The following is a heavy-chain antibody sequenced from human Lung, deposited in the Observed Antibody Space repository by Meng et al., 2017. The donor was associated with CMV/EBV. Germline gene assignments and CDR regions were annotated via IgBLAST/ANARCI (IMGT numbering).Heavy chain of an antibody. CDR1: GLTFSDAW. J-gene: IGHJ4*02. Sequence: SCAASGLTFSDAWMTWVRQAPGKGLEWVGRIKGKTDGETTDYAAPVKGRFTISRDDSKDMVYLQMNSLKTEDTAVYYCSTRRKFRGVDHFDYRGQGTXVTVSS. D-gene: IGHD3-10*01. CDR3: STRRKFRGVDHFDY. V-gene: IGHV3-15*01. CDR2: IKGKTDGETT.